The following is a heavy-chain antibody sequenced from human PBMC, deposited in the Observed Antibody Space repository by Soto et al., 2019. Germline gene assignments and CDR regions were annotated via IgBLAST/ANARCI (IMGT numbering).Heavy chain of an antibody. V-gene: IGHV3-23*01. J-gene: IGHJ4*02. CDR2: ISGSGGTT. CDR3: ATISDRGIAAALDS. Sequence: PVGSLRLSCVASTFTFTDYAMSWVRQAPGEGLEWVSGISGSGGTTYYAESVKGRFSISRDNSKNTLYLHLNNLRVEDTAIYYCATISDRGIAAALDSWGQGTLVTVSS. CDR1: TFTFTDYA. D-gene: IGHD6-13*01.